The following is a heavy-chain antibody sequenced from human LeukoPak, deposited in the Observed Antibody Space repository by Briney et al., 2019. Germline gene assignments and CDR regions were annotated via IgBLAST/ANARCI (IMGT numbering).Heavy chain of an antibody. CDR3: ARDLEVVLYSSSSGGGFDY. CDR1: GYTFTSYY. J-gene: IGHJ4*02. Sequence: ASVKVSCKASGYTFTSYYMHWVRQAPGQGLEWMGIINPSGGSTSYAQKFQGRVTMTRDMSTSTVYMELSSLRSEDTAVYYCARDLEVVLYSSSSGGGFDYWGQGTLVTVSS. D-gene: IGHD6-6*01. CDR2: INPSGGST. V-gene: IGHV1-46*01.